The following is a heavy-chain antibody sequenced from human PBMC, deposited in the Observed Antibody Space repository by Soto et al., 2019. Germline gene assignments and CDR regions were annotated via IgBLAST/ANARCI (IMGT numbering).Heavy chain of an antibody. CDR1: GYTFTSYY. CDR3: AGPGGWVGELAYYYYYDMDV. J-gene: IGHJ6*03. Sequence: ASVKVSCKASGYTFTSYYMHWVRQAPGQGLEWMGIINPSGGSTSYAQKFQGRVTMTRDTSTSTVYMELSSLRSEDTAVYYCAGPGGWVGELAYYYYYDMDVWGKGTTVTVSS. CDR2: INPSGGST. D-gene: IGHD3-10*01. V-gene: IGHV1-46*03.